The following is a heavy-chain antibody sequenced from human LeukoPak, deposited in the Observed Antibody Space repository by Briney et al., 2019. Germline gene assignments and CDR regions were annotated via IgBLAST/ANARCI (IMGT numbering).Heavy chain of an antibody. CDR3: ARDCTSCSYYYYYGMDV. D-gene: IGHD2-2*01. J-gene: IGHJ6*02. V-gene: IGHV1-18*01. Sequence: ASVKVSCKASGYTFTSYGIGWVRQAPGQGLEWMGWISAYNGNTNYAQKLQGRVTMTTDTSTSTAYMELRSLRSDDTAVYYCARDCTSCSYYYYYGMDVWGQGTTVTVSS. CDR2: ISAYNGNT. CDR1: GYTFTSYG.